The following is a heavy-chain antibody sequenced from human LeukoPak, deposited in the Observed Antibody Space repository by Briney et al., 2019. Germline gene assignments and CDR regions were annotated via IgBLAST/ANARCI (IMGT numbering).Heavy chain of an antibody. J-gene: IGHJ5*02. CDR1: GYTLTELS. D-gene: IGHD2-15*01. V-gene: IGHV1-24*01. Sequence: SVKVSCKVSGYTLTELSMHWVRQAPGKGLEWMGGLDPEDGETIYAQKFQGRVTMTEDTSTDTAYMELSSLRSEDTAVYYCATRFPMVVAAIARNNWFDPWGQGTLVTVSS. CDR3: ATRFPMVVAAIARNNWFDP. CDR2: LDPEDGET.